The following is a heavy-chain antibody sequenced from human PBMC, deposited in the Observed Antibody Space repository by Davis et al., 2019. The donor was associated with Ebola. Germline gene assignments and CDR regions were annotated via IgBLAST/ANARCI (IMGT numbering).Heavy chain of an antibody. Sequence: GESLKISCAASGFTFSRYAMSWVRQAPGKGLEWVSAISGSGGSTYYADSVKGRFTISRDNSKNTLYLQMNSLRAEDTAVYYCANTNSNYCSSTSCQYNWFDPWGQGTLVTVSS. CDR2: ISGSGGST. J-gene: IGHJ5*02. V-gene: IGHV3-23*01. D-gene: IGHD2-2*01. CDR1: GFTFSRYA. CDR3: ANTNSNYCSSTSCQYNWFDP.